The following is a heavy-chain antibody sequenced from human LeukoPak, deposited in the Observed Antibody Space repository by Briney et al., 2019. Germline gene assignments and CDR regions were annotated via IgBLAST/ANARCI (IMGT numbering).Heavy chain of an antibody. J-gene: IGHJ4*02. CDR3: ARDVSSMVRGVIIHDY. D-gene: IGHD3-10*01. CDR2: INPSSGGT. V-gene: IGHV1-2*02. CDR1: GYTFTGYY. Sequence: ASVKVSCKAPGYTFTGYYMHWVRQAPGQGLEWMGWINPSSGGTNYAQKFQGRVTMTRDTSISTAYMELSRLRSDDTAVYYCARDVSSMVRGVIIHDYWGQGTLVTVSS.